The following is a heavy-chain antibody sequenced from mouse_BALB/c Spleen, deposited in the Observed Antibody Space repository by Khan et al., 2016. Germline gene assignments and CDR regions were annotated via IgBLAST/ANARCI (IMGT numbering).Heavy chain of an antibody. J-gene: IGHJ1*01. CDR2: IHYSGST. Sequence: EVQLQESGPDLVKPSQSLSLTCTVTGYSITSGYSWHWIRQFPGNIQEWMCYIHYSGSTNYNPSLKSRISITRDTSKNQFFLQLNSVTTEDTATLCSAIPRPDWYCDVGCAPTTVTVSS. CDR3: AIPRPDWYCDV. CDR1: GYSITSGYS. V-gene: IGHV3-1*02.